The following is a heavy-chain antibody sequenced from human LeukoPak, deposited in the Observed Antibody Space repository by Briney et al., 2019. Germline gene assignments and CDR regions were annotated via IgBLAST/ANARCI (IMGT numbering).Heavy chain of an antibody. J-gene: IGHJ4*02. CDR2: IYPGDSDT. CDR3: ARLHYGSGSYYNVPGDY. Sequence: GESLKISCKGSGYRFTSYWIGWVRQMPGKGLEWMGIIYPGDSDTRYSPSFQGQVTISADKSISTAYLQWSSLKASDTAMYYCARLHYGSGSYYNVPGDYWGQGTLVTVSS. D-gene: IGHD3-10*01. CDR1: GYRFTSYW. V-gene: IGHV5-51*01.